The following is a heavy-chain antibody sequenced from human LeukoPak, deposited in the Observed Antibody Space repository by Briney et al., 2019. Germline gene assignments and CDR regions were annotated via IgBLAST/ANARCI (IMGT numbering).Heavy chain of an antibody. Sequence: PGGPLRLSCTASGFTFSSYAMNWVRQAPGKGLEWVSGIGAGGTFTYYADSVKGRFTIFRDNSRNTLYLQMNSLRAEDTAVYYCAKSRLGYDYWGQGTLVTVSS. CDR1: GFTFSSYA. CDR3: AKSRLGYDY. V-gene: IGHV3-23*01. D-gene: IGHD5-12*01. CDR2: IGAGGTFT. J-gene: IGHJ4*02.